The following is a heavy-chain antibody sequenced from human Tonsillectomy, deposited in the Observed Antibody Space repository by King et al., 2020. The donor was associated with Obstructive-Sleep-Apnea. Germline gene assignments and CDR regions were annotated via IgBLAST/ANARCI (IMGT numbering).Heavy chain of an antibody. CDR3: AKDWRRYYHDSSGHFDS. CDR2: ISWNSNSL. D-gene: IGHD3-22*01. CDR1: GFNFDDYA. J-gene: IGHJ4*02. V-gene: IGHV3-9*01. Sequence: VQLVESGGGLVQPGRSLRLSCAASGFNFDDYAMHWVRQVPGKGLEWVSGISWNSNSLGYADSVKGRFTISRDNAKNSLYLQMNSLRPEDTALYYCAKDWRRYYHDSSGHFDSWGQGPLVTVPS.